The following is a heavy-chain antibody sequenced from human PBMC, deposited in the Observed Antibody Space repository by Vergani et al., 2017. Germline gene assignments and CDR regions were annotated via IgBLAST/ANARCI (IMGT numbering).Heavy chain of an antibody. Sequence: QVLMQESGPGLVKTSETLSLTCSASGAPISYWCWSWLRQPAGKGLEWIGRLCPSGSTNYKPSLKSRVTMSIDTSKNQFSLKLTSVTAADTAVYYCATGAGPFDIWGQGTLVTVSS. D-gene: IGHD7-27*01. J-gene: IGHJ4*02. V-gene: IGHV4-4*07. CDR2: LCPSGST. CDR1: GAPISYWC. CDR3: ATGAGPFDI.